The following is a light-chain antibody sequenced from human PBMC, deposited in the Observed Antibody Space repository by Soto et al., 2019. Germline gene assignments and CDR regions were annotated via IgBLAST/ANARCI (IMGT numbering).Light chain of an antibody. CDR3: QQXNNWPPIT. J-gene: IGKJ5*01. CDR1: QSVSSN. Sequence: IVLTQSPGPLSLSPGERATLSCRASQSVSSNLAWYQQKPRQAPRLILYGAYTRATGIPATFSGSGSGTAFTLTISSLQSEDFAVYYCQQXNNWPPITCGQGTRLEIK. V-gene: IGKV3-15*01. CDR2: GAY.